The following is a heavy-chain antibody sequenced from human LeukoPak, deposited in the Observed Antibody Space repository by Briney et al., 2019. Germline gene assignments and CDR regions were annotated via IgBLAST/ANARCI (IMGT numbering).Heavy chain of an antibody. CDR3: ARGGISTMIRGLTWFDY. J-gene: IGHJ4*02. CDR1: GFTFRNYA. D-gene: IGHD3-10*01. CDR2: IYADGST. V-gene: IGHV3-53*01. Sequence: GGSLRLSCAASGFTFRNYAMSWVRQAPGKGLEWVSVIYADGSTYYADSVKGRFTISRDNSKNTLYLQMNSLRADDTAVYFCARGGISTMIRGLTWFDYWGQGTLVTVSS.